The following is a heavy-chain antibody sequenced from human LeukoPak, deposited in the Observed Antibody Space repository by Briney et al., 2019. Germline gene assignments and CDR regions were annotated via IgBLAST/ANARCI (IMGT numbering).Heavy chain of an antibody. CDR3: ARDLWSGYYYNWFDP. D-gene: IGHD3-3*01. CDR2: ISSSGSTI. J-gene: IGHJ5*02. Sequence: GGSLRLSCAASGFTLSDYYMSWIRQAPGKGLEWVSYISSSGSTIYYADSVKGRFTISRDNAKNSLYLQMNSLRAEDTAVYYCARDLWSGYYYNWFDPWGQGTLVTVSS. V-gene: IGHV3-11*01. CDR1: GFTLSDYY.